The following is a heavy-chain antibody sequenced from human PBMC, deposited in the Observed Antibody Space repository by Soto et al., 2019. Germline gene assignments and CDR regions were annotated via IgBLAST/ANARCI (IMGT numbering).Heavy chain of an antibody. CDR3: VRVKGILQAEAYFDS. CDR2: ISGSGGTI. Sequence: GGSLRLSCAASGFTFTTYIMAWVRQAPGKGLEWISYISGSGGTIHYADSVKGRFTISRDNAKSSVFLQMNGLRDEDTAVYYCVRVKGILQAEAYFDSWGRGALVTVSS. D-gene: IGHD2-15*01. CDR1: GFTFTTYI. V-gene: IGHV3-48*02. J-gene: IGHJ4*02.